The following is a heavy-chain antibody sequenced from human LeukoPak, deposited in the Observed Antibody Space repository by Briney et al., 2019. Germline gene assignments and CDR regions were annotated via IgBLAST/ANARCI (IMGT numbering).Heavy chain of an antibody. V-gene: IGHV3-74*01. J-gene: IGHJ5*02. CDR2: INSDGGST. CDR3: AKGDVVVVAATPSWFDP. Sequence: GGSLRLSCTASGFTFSSYWMHWVRQAPGKGLVWVSRINSDGGSTSYADSVKGRFTISRDNSKNTLYLQMNSLRAEDTAVYYCAKGDVVVVAATPSWFDPWGQGTLVTVSS. CDR1: GFTFSSYW. D-gene: IGHD2-15*01.